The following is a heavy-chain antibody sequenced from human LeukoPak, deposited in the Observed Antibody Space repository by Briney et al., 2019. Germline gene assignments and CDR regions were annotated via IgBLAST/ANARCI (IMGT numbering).Heavy chain of an antibody. Sequence: GGSLRLSCAASGFTFSSYWMNWVRQAPGKGLVWVSRINSDGSILTYADSVKGRFTISRDNAKNTLYLQMNSLTAEDTAVYYCARDYWSYSASWLDFWGQGTLVTVSS. J-gene: IGHJ4*02. CDR1: GFTFSSYW. CDR3: ARDYWSYSASWLDF. V-gene: IGHV3-74*01. CDR2: INSDGSIL. D-gene: IGHD6-13*01.